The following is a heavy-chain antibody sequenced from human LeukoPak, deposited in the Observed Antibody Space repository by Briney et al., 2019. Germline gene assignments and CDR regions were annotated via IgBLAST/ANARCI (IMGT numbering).Heavy chain of an antibody. Sequence: GGSLRLSCAVSGFTVSSSYMSWVRQALGKGLEYISLIYSGGNTYYADSVKGRFTISRDNSKNTLFLQVNSLRAEDTAVYYCARVADYYDSSFQDYWGQGTLVTVSS. CDR2: IYSGGNT. CDR3: ARVADYYDSSFQDY. CDR1: GFTVSSSY. J-gene: IGHJ4*02. V-gene: IGHV3-53*01. D-gene: IGHD3-22*01.